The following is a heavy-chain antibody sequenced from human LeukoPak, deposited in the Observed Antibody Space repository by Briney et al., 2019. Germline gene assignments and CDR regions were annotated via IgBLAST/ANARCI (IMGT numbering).Heavy chain of an antibody. Sequence: PSQTLSLTCTVSGGSISSGGYYWSWIRQHPGKGLEWIGYIYYSGSTYYNPPLKSRVTISVDTSKNQFSLKLSSVTAADTAVYYCARDQSTWFFDYWGQGTLVTVSS. CDR2: IYYSGST. J-gene: IGHJ4*02. D-gene: IGHD6-13*01. CDR1: GGSISSGGYY. V-gene: IGHV4-31*03. CDR3: ARDQSTWFFDY.